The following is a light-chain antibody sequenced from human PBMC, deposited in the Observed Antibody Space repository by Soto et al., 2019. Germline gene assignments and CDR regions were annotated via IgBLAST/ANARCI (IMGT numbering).Light chain of an antibody. Sequence: QSAMTQPPSVSAAPGQKVTISCSGSSSNIGGNSVCWYQQLPGTAPKLLIYDDNKRPSGIPDRFSGSKSGTSATLGITGFQTGDEADYYCGSWDSSLSAYVFGTGTKLTVL. CDR1: SSNIGGNS. CDR2: DDN. CDR3: GSWDSSLSAYV. J-gene: IGLJ1*01. V-gene: IGLV1-51*01.